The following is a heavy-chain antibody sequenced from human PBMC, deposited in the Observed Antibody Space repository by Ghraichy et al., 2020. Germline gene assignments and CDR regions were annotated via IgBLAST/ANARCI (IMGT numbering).Heavy chain of an antibody. V-gene: IGHV3-30*03. Sequence: GGSLRLSCVASGFPFSTYAFHWVRQAPGKGLEWLAVISAVGGNEKYSGLVEGRFNMSRDNSKSTVYLQMNSLRVEDTGVYFCARRPRGESLDVWGRGTTVTVTS. CDR1: GFPFSTYA. D-gene: IGHD2-21*01. CDR3: ARRPRGESLDV. J-gene: IGHJ6*02. CDR2: ISAVGGNE.